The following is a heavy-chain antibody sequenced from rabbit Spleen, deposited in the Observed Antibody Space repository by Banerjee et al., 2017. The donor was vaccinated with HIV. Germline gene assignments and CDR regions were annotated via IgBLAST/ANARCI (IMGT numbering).Heavy chain of an antibody. CDR1: GFSFSSRYY. D-gene: IGHD1-1*01. CDR3: TRDDGSGHYIDGYFNL. J-gene: IGHJ4*01. CDR2: IASGSSGDT. Sequence: EESGGGLVKPGASLTLTCTASGFSFSSRYYMCWVRQAPGKGLEWIACIASGSSGDTYYASWAKGRFTISKTSSTTVTLQVTSLTAADTATYFCTRDDGSGHYIDGYFNLWGQGTLVTVS. V-gene: IGHV1S40*01.